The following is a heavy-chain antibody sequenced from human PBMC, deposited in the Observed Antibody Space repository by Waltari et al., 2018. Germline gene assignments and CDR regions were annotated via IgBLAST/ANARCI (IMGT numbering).Heavy chain of an antibody. J-gene: IGHJ3*02. CDR2: VIPILGIA. D-gene: IGHD6-13*01. CDR3: ARGKQQLVGGAFDI. Sequence: QVQLVQSGAEVKKPGSSVKVSCKASGGTFSSYAISWVRQAPGQGLEWMGGVIPILGIANYARNFQGIVTITADKSTSTAYMELSSLRSEDTAVYYCARGKQQLVGGAFDILGQGTMVTVSS. V-gene: IGHV1-69*10. CDR1: GGTFSSYA.